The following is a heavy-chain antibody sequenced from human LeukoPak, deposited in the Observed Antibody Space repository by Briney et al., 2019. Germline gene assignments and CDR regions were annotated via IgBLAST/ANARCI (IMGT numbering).Heavy chain of an antibody. Sequence: GGSLRLSCTVSGFTVSSNSMSWVRQAPGKGLEWVSFIYSGGSTHYSDSVKGRFTNSRDNSKNTLYLQMNSLRAEDTAVYYCARRAGDYSHPYDYWGQGTLVTVS. V-gene: IGHV3-53*01. CDR2: IYSGGST. CDR1: GFTVSSNS. CDR3: ARRAGDYSHPYDY. J-gene: IGHJ4*02. D-gene: IGHD3-22*01.